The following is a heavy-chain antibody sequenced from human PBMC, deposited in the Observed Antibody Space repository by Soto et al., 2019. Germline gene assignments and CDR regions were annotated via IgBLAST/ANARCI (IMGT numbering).Heavy chain of an antibody. CDR3: ARKYYYDTSGYHDAFDI. CDR1: RFTFSRYW. CDR2: INSDGSST. D-gene: IGHD3-22*01. J-gene: IGHJ3*02. V-gene: IGHV3-74*01. Sequence: EVQLVESGGGLVQPGGSLRLSCTASRFTFSRYWMHWVRHAPGKGLVWVSRINSDGSSTSYADSVKGRFTISRDNAKNTLYLQMNSLRAEDTAVYYCARKYYYDTSGYHDAFDIWGQGTMVTVSS.